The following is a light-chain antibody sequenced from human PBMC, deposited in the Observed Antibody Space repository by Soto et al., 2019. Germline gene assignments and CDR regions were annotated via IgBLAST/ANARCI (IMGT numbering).Light chain of an antibody. J-gene: IGLJ1*01. V-gene: IGLV1-40*01. CDR3: QSYDSAVSGYV. CDR1: SSNIGAGYD. Sequence: QSVLAQPASVSGAPGQRVTISCTGSSSNIGAGYDVHWFQQLPGTAPKLVIYANSNRPLGVPDRFSGSESGASASLAITGLQAEDEADYYCQSYDSAVSGYVFGTGTKVTVL. CDR2: ANS.